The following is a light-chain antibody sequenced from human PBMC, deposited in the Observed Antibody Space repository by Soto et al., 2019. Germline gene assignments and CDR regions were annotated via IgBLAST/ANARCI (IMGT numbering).Light chain of an antibody. J-gene: IGLJ3*02. CDR3: CSYAGSYTWV. V-gene: IGLV2-11*01. CDR2: AVN. CDR1: SSDVGDYNY. Sequence: QSALTQPRSVSGSPGQSVTLSCTGTSSDVGDYNYVAWYQQHPGKAPKLLIYAVNMRPSGVPDRVSGSKSGNTASLTISGLQAEYEADYSCCSYAGSYTWVFGGGTKVTVL.